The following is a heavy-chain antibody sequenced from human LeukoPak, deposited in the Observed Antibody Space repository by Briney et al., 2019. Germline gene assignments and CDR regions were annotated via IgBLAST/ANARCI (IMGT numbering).Heavy chain of an antibody. CDR3: ARGYALYSGRYIDFDY. CDR1: GYTFTGHY. V-gene: IGHV1-2*02. Sequence: PEASVKVSCKASGYTFTGHYMHWVRQAPGQGLEWMGWINPNNGGTNYAQKFQGRVTMTRDTSISTAYMELSRLRSDDTAVYYCARGYALYSGRYIDFDYWGQGTLVTVSS. CDR2: INPNNGGT. D-gene: IGHD1-26*01. J-gene: IGHJ4*02.